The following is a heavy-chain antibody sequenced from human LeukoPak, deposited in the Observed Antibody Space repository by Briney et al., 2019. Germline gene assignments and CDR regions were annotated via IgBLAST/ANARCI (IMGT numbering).Heavy chain of an antibody. V-gene: IGHV4-34*01. Sequence: PSETLSLTCTVYGGSFSGYYWSWIRQPPGRGLEWIGEINHSGSINYNPSLKSRVTISVDTSKNQFSLKLSSVTAADTAVYYCARDLDSTSDYWGQGTLVTVSS. CDR1: GGSFSGYY. CDR3: ARDLDSTSDY. CDR2: INHSGSI. D-gene: IGHD2/OR15-2a*01. J-gene: IGHJ4*02.